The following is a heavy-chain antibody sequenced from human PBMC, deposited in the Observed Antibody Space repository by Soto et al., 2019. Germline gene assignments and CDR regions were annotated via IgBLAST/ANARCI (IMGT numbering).Heavy chain of an antibody. CDR2: IGTAGDT. CDR1: GFTFSSYD. Sequence: GGSLRLSCAASGFTFSSYDMHWVRQATGKGLEWVSAIGTAGDTYYPGSVKGRFTISRENAKNSLYLQMNSLRAGDTAVYYCARAYNWIYAFDFWGQGTMVTVSS. CDR3: ARAYNWIYAFDF. D-gene: IGHD1-7*01. V-gene: IGHV3-13*01. J-gene: IGHJ3*01.